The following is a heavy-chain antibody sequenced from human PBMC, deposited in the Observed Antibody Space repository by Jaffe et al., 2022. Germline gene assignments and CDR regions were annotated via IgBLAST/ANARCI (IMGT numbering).Heavy chain of an antibody. V-gene: IGHV3-23*01. D-gene: IGHD3-9*01. CDR2: ISGSGGST. CDR1: GFTFSSYA. J-gene: IGHJ4*02. Sequence: EVQLLESGGGLVQPGGSLRLSCAASGFTFSSYAMSWVRQAPGKGLEWVSAISGSGGSTYYADSVKGRFTISRDNSKNTLYLQMNSLRAEDTAVYYCAKAYRKILTGYRYYFDYWGQGTLVTVSS. CDR3: AKAYRKILTGYRYYFDY.